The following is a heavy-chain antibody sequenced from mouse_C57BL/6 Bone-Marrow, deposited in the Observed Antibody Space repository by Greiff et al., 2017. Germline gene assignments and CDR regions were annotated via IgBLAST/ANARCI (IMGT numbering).Heavy chain of an antibody. CDR2: IYPGSGST. CDR1: GYTFTSYW. D-gene: IGHD2-4*01. V-gene: IGHV1-55*01. CDR3: ASRGYDYDYYYAMDY. Sequence: QVQLQQPGAELVKPGASVKMSCKASGYTFTSYWITWVKQRPGQGLAWIGDIYPGSGSTNYNEKFKSKATLTVDTSSSTAYMQLSSLTSEDSAVYYCASRGYDYDYYYAMDYWGQGTSVTVSS. J-gene: IGHJ4*01.